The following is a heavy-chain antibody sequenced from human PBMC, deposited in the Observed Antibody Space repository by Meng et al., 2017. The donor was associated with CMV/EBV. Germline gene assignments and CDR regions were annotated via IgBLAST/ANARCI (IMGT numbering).Heavy chain of an antibody. V-gene: IGHV4-59*01. CDR3: ARRHSSSQLDYYYGMDV. D-gene: IGHD6-6*01. Sequence: GSLRLSCTVSGGSISSYYWSWIRQPPGKGLEWIGYIYYSGSTNYNPSLKSRVTISVDTSKNQFSLKLSSVTAADTAVYYCARRHSSSQLDYYYGMDVWGQGTTVTVSS. CDR2: IYYSGST. J-gene: IGHJ6*02. CDR1: GGSISSYY.